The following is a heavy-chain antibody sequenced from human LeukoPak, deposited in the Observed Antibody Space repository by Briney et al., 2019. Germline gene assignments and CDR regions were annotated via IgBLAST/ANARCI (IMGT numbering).Heavy chain of an antibody. J-gene: IGHJ4*02. V-gene: IGHV3-23*01. CDR2: ISGSGGNT. Sequence: QPGRSLRLSCAASGFTFSSYAMSWVRQAPGKGLERVSAISGSGGNTYYADSVKGRFTISKDNSKNALYLQMSSLSAEDTAVYYCAKGDYSSGLDYGGQGTLVTVSS. CDR1: GFTFSSYA. D-gene: IGHD6-19*01. CDR3: AKGDYSSGLDY.